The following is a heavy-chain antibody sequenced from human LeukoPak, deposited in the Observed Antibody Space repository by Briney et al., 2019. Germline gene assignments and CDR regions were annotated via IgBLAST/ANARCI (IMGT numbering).Heavy chain of an antibody. CDR1: GYSFTSYW. CDR3: ARHRPVAGFFDY. D-gene: IGHD6-19*01. J-gene: IGHJ4*02. Sequence: GESLKISCKGSGYSFTSYWIGWVRQMPGKGLEWRGIIYPGDSDTRYSPSFQGQVTISADKSISTAYLHRCILKASDTAMYYCARHRPVAGFFDYWGQGTLVTVSS. CDR2: IYPGDSDT. V-gene: IGHV5-51*01.